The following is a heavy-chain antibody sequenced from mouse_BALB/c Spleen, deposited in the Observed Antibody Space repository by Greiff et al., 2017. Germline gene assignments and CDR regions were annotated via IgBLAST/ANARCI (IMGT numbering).Heavy chain of an antibody. J-gene: IGHJ3*01. CDR1: GFSLTSYD. Sequence: VKLMESGPGLVAPSQSLSITCTVSGFSLTSYDISWIRQPPGKGLEWLGVIWTGGGTNYNSAFMSRLSISKDNSKSQVFLKMNSLQTDDTAIYYCVRDSSGYWFAYWGQGTLVTVSA. D-gene: IGHD3-1*01. V-gene: IGHV2-9-2*01. CDR2: IWTGGGT. CDR3: VRDSSGYWFAY.